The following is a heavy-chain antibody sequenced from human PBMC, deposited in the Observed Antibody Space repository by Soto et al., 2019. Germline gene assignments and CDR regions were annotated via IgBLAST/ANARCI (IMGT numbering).Heavy chain of an antibody. V-gene: IGHV1-69*12. J-gene: IGHJ6*02. CDR3: ARDLTTVTAYYYYYGMDV. CDR2: IIPIFGTA. Sequence: QVQLVQSGAEVKKPGSSVKVSCKASGGTFSSYAISWVRQAPGQGLEWMGGIIPIFGTANYAQKFQGRVTITADESASTAYMGLSSLRSEDTAVYYCARDLTTVTAYYYYYGMDVWGQGTTVTVSS. CDR1: GGTFSSYA. D-gene: IGHD4-17*01.